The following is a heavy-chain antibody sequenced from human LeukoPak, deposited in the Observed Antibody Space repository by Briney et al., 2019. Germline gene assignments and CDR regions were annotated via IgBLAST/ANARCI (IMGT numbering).Heavy chain of an antibody. J-gene: IGHJ4*02. CDR3: ARRGLDY. Sequence: GGSLRLSCAASGFTFTSYGISWVRQAPGQGLEWMGWINNYNNNTNYVQKFQGRVTMTTDTSTNTAYMELRSLRSDDTAVYYCARRGLDYWGQGTLVTVSS. CDR2: INNYNNNT. CDR1: GFTFTSYG. D-gene: IGHD3-10*01. V-gene: IGHV1-18*01.